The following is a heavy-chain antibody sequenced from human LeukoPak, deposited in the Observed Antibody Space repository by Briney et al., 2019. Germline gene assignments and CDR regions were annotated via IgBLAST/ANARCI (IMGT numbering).Heavy chain of an antibody. CDR3: ARDGLSGGGVDY. CDR2: INPSGGST. J-gene: IGHJ4*02. CDR1: GYTFTSYY. Sequence: ASVKVSCKASGYTFTSYYMHWVRQAPGQGLEWMGIINPSGGSTSYAQKFQGRVTMTRDTSTGTVYMELSSLRSEDTAVYYCARDGLSGGGVDYWGQGTLVTVSS. V-gene: IGHV1-46*01. D-gene: IGHD3-16*01.